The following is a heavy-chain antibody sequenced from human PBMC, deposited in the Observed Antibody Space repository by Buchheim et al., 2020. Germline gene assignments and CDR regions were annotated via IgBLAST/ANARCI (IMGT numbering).Heavy chain of an antibody. J-gene: IGHJ6*02. D-gene: IGHD6-13*01. CDR2: IWYDGSNK. CDR1: GFTFSSYG. Sequence: QVQLVESGGGVVQPGRSLRLSCAASGFTFSSYGMHWVRQAPGKGLEWVAVIWYDGSNKYYADSVKGRFTISRDNSKNTLYLQMNSLRAEDTAVYYCARELWGIAAAGTQSYYYGMDVWGQGTT. V-gene: IGHV3-33*01. CDR3: ARELWGIAAAGTQSYYYGMDV.